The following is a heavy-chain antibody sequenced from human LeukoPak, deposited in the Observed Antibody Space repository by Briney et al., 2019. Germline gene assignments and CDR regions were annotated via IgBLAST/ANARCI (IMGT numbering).Heavy chain of an antibody. V-gene: IGHV4-59*11. J-gene: IGHJ5*02. CDR1: GGSISSHY. D-gene: IGHD6-13*01. CDR3: ARARSSSWYWFDP. Sequence: PSETLSLTCTVSGGSISSHYWSWIRQPPGKGLEWIGYIYYSGSTNYNPSLKSRVTISVDTSKNQFSLKLSSVTAADTAVYYCARARSSSWYWFDPWGQGTLVTVSS. CDR2: IYYSGST.